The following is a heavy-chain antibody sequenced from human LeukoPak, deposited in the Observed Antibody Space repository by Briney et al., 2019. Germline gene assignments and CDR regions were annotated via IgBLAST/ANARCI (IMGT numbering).Heavy chain of an antibody. CDR2: ISYDGSNK. CDR3: ARDFSSYYANSAYYGDTWFDY. J-gene: IGHJ4*02. CDR1: GYTFTAYY. V-gene: IGHV3-30*04. Sequence: SCKASGYTFTAYYMHWVRQAPGKGLEWVAVISYDGSNKYYADSVKGRFTISRDNSKNTLYPQMSSLRAEDTAVYYCARDFSSYYANSAYYGDTWFDYWGQGTLVTVSS. D-gene: IGHD3-22*01.